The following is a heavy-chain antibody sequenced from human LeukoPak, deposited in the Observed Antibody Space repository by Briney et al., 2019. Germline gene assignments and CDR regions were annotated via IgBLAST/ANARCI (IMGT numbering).Heavy chain of an antibody. CDR1: GFTFSSYW. J-gene: IGHJ1*01. D-gene: IGHD3-22*01. CDR3: ARGFTGYYDSSGYYLRAEYFQH. CDR2: ISYDGSNK. V-gene: IGHV3-30-3*01. Sequence: SLRLSCAASGFTFSSYWMSWVRQAPGKGLEWVAVISYDGSNKYYADSVKGRFTISRDNSKNTLYLQMNSLRAEDTAVYYCARGFTGYYDSSGYYLRAEYFQHWGQGTLVTVSS.